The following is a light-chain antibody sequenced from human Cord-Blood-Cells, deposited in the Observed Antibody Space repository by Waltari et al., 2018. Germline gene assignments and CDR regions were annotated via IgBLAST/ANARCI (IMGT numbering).Light chain of an antibody. Sequence: SYELTQPPSVSVSPGQTARLTCSGDAFPKQYAYWYQQKPGQAPVLVIYKDSERPSGIPERFSGSSSGTTVTLTISGVQAEDEADYYCQSADSSGTYYVFGTGTKVTVL. CDR3: QSADSSGTYYV. CDR2: KDS. CDR1: AFPKQY. V-gene: IGLV3-25*03. J-gene: IGLJ1*01.